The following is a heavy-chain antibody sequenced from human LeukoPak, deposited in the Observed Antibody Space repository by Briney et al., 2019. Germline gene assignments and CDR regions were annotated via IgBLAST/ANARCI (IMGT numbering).Heavy chain of an antibody. V-gene: IGHV1-2*02. J-gene: IGHJ4*02. D-gene: IGHD3-10*01. CDR2: INPNSGGT. CDR1: GYTFTGYY. CDR3: AREVWGVHRNFDY. Sequence: ASVKVSCKASGYTFTGYYMHWVRQAPGQGLEWMGWINPNSGGTNYAQKFQGRVTMTRDTSISTAYMELSRLRSDDTAVYYCAREVWGVHRNFDYWGQGTLVTVSS.